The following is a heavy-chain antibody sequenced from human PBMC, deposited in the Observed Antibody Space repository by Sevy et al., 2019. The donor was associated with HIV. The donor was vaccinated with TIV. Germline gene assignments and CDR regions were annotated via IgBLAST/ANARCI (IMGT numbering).Heavy chain of an antibody. CDR2: ISGSGSTI. CDR1: GFTLSDYY. V-gene: IGHV3-11*01. D-gene: IGHD4-17*01. J-gene: IGHJ6*02. Sequence: GGSLRLSCAASGFTLSDYYMSWIRQAPGKGLEWVSYISGSGSTIYYADSVKGRFTISRDNAKNSLSLQMNSLGAEDTAVYFCARDHVKDGDLGDYYYYAMDVWGQGTTVTVSS. CDR3: ARDHVKDGDLGDYYYYAMDV.